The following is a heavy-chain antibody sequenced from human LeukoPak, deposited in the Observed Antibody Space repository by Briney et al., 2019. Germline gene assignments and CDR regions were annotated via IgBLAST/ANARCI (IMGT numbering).Heavy chain of an antibody. D-gene: IGHD1-26*01. J-gene: IGHJ3*02. CDR1: GGSISSYY. CDR3: ARGVGVSAFDI. V-gene: IGHV4-59*01. Sequence: PSETLSLTCTVSGGSISSYYWSWIRQPPGKGLVWIGYVYSSGTTNYNPSLKSRVTIPLDTSKNQFSLKLSSVTAADTAIYYCARGVGVSAFDIWGQGTMVTVSS. CDR2: VYSSGTT.